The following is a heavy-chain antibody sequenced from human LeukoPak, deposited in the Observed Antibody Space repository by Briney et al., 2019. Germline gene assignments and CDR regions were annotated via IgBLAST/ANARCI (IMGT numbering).Heavy chain of an antibody. D-gene: IGHD2-21*01. J-gene: IGHJ4*02. Sequence: SETLSLTCTVSGASINNYYWSWIRQPPGKGLEWIGYIYYYGSTNYNPSLKSRVTISVDTSENQFSLKLSSVTAADTAVYYCARDGHCGGDCYSYWGQGTLVTDSS. V-gene: IGHV4-59*12. CDR2: IYYYGST. CDR3: ARDGHCGGDCYSY. CDR1: GASINNYY.